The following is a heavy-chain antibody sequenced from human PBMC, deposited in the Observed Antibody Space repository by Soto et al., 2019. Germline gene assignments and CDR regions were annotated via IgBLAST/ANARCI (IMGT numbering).Heavy chain of an antibody. CDR1: GFTFSSYG. Sequence: PGGSLRLSCAASGFTFSSYGMSWVRQAPGKGLEWVSSISGSGGSTYYADSVKGRFTISRDNSKNTLYLQMNSLRAEDTAVYYCAKASAPGGTYFPLWFWGQGTPVTVSS. CDR2: ISGSGGST. V-gene: IGHV3-23*01. J-gene: IGHJ4*02. CDR3: AKASAPGGTYFPLWF. D-gene: IGHD1-26*01.